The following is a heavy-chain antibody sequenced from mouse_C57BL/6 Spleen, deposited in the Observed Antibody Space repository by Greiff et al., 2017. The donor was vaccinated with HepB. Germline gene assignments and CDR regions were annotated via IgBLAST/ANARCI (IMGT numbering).Heavy chain of an antibody. CDR3: TRYDYDGYAMDY. CDR2: IINKANNHAT. Sequence: EVKLEESGGGLVQPGGSMKLSCAASGFTFSDAWMDWVRQSPEKGLEWVAEIINKANNHATYYAESVKGRFTISRDDSKSSVYLQMNSLRAEDTGIYYCTRYDYDGYAMDYWGQGTSVTVSS. V-gene: IGHV6-6*01. J-gene: IGHJ4*01. D-gene: IGHD2-4*01. CDR1: GFTFSDAW.